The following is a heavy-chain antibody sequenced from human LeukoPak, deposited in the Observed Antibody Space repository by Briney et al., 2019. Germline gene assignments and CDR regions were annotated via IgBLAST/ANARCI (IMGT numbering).Heavy chain of an antibody. V-gene: IGHV4-31*03. CDR1: GGSISSGGYY. CDR2: IYYSGST. D-gene: IGHD2-2*02. Sequence: SQTLSLTCTVSGGSISSGGYYWSWIRQHPGKGLEWIGYIYYSGSTYYNPSLKSRVTISVDTSKNQFSLKLSSVTAADTAVYYCARDAVEGVVPAAIDVLEGYFDYWGQGTLVTVSS. J-gene: IGHJ4*02. CDR3: ARDAVEGVVPAAIDVLEGYFDY.